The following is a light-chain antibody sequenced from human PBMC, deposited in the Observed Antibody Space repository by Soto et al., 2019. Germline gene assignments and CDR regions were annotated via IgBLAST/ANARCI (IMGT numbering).Light chain of an antibody. V-gene: IGKV1-5*03. CDR2: EAS. CDR1: QSIGTW. J-gene: IGKJ3*01. Sequence: DIQMTQSPSSLPAAVGDRVTVTCRASQSIGTWLAWYQQKSGSAPKLLIYEASKLHDGVPPRFSGSTSGTQFPLPISSLQPDDFATYYCKHYNGHIFTFGPGNKVDLQ. CDR3: KHYNGHIFT.